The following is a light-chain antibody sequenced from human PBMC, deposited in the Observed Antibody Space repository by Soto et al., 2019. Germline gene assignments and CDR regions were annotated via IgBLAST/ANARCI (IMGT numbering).Light chain of an antibody. CDR2: AAS. Sequence: DIQMTQSPSSLSASVGDRVTITCRASQSISYYLNWYQHKPGKAPKLLIYAASSLQSGVPSRFSGSGSGTNYSLTISSLQPEDFAAYYCQQIYSTPLTFGGGTKVEIK. CDR1: QSISYY. V-gene: IGKV1-39*01. CDR3: QQIYSTPLT. J-gene: IGKJ4*01.